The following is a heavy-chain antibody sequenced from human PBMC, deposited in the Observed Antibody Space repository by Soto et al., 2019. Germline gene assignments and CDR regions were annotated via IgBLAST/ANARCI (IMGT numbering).Heavy chain of an antibody. CDR3: ALPRLPNSNYHGYGMDV. CDR2: IFSGGTT. Sequence: ESGGGLIQPGGSLRLSCAASGFTVTSHHMSWVRQAPGKGPEWVSVIFSGGTTYYAGSMKGRFTISRDNSKNTLYLQMNTLGAEDTAVYYCALPRLPNSNYHGYGMDVWGQGTTVTVSS. J-gene: IGHJ6*02. D-gene: IGHD4-4*01. CDR1: GFTVTSHH. V-gene: IGHV3-53*01.